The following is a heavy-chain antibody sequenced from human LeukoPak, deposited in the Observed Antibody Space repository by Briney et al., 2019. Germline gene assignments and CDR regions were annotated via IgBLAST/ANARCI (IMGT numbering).Heavy chain of an antibody. V-gene: IGHV3-74*01. Sequence: GGSLRLSCAASGFTFSGYWMHWVRQAPGKGLVWVSRINSDGSSTSYGDSVKGRFTISRDNSKKTLYLQMNSLRADDTAVYYCARERWIPYAWGQGTLVTVSS. CDR2: INSDGSST. CDR3: ARERWIPYA. J-gene: IGHJ4*02. D-gene: IGHD5-18*01. CDR1: GFTFSGYW.